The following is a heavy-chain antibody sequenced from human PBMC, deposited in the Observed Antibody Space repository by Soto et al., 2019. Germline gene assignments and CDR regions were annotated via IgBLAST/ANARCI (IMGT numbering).Heavy chain of an antibody. CDR2: ISYAGSNK. CDR1: GFTFSSYA. D-gene: IGHD1-20*01. CDR3: ARDSYDNWYYFDY. V-gene: IGHV3-30*04. Sequence: GGSLRLSCAASGFTFSSYAMHWVRQAQGKGLEWVAVISYAGSNKYYADSVKGRFTISRDNSKNTLYLQMTSLRAEDTTVYYCARDSYDNWYYFDYWGQGTLVTVSS. J-gene: IGHJ4*02.